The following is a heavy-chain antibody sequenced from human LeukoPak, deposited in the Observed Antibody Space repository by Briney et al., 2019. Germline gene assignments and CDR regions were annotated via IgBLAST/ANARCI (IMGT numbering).Heavy chain of an antibody. CDR2: INPDSGGT. Sequence: ASVKVSCKASGYTFTGFYMHWVRQAPGQGLEWMGWINPDSGGTNYAQKFQGRVTMTRDTSISTAYMELSRLRSDDTAVYYCARDKQLDWAHYYYSYMDVWGKGTTVTVSS. CDR1: GYTFTGFY. D-gene: IGHD1-1*01. J-gene: IGHJ6*03. V-gene: IGHV1-2*02. CDR3: ARDKQLDWAHYYYSYMDV.